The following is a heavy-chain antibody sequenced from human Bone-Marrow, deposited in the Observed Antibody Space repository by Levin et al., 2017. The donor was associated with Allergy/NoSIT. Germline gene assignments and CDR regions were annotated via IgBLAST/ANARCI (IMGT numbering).Heavy chain of an antibody. CDR1: GFTFSSYG. J-gene: IGHJ4*02. V-gene: IGHV3-33*01. CDR3: SNTAGLVSY. D-gene: IGHD5-18*01. CDR2: IWYDGSNK. Sequence: SCAASGFTFSSYGMHWVRQAPGKGLEWVAVIWYDGSNKYYADSVKGRFTISRDNSKNTLYLQMNSLRAEDTAVYYCSNTAGLVSYWGQGTLVTVSS.